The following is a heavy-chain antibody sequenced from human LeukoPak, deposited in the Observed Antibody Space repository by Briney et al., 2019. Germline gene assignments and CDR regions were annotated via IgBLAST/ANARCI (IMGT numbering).Heavy chain of an antibody. Sequence: GGSLRLSCAASGFTFSSYAMSWVRQAPGKGLEWVSAISGSGGSTYYADSVKGRFTISRDNSKNTLYLQMNSLRAEDTAVYYCAKDGVVITKGIPYYFDYWGQGTLVTVSS. V-gene: IGHV3-23*01. CDR2: ISGSGGST. CDR1: GFTFSSYA. D-gene: IGHD3-22*01. CDR3: AKDGVVITKGIPYYFDY. J-gene: IGHJ4*02.